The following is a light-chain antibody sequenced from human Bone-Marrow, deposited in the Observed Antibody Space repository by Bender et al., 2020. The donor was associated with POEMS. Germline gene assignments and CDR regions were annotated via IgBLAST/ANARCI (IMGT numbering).Light chain of an antibody. CDR1: TSDVGSFHL. CDR3: SSYTTSSIMV. Sequence: QSALTQPASVSGSPGQSITISCTGTTSDVGSFHLVSWYQHHPGKAPKLLIYEVSRRPSGVSNRFSGFKFDNTASLTIPGLQPEDEADYYCSSYTTSSIMVFGGGTKLTVL. V-gene: IGLV2-14*02. CDR2: EVS. J-gene: IGLJ2*01.